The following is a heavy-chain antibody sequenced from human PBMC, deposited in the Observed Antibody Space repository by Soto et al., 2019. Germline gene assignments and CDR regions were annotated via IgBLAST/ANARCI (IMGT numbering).Heavy chain of an antibody. D-gene: IGHD6-19*01. V-gene: IGHV3-7*01. J-gene: IGHJ3*02. CDR3: TRDVGWGYFDI. CDR2: IKDDGSEK. Sequence: EVQLVESGGGLVQPGGSLRLSCAASAFSFSNFWMAWVRQTPGKGPEWVATIKDDGSEKYYVDSLKGRFTVSRDNAENSLYLQMKSVRVEDTAIYYCTRDVGWGYFDIWGQGTMVIVSS. CDR1: AFSFSNFW.